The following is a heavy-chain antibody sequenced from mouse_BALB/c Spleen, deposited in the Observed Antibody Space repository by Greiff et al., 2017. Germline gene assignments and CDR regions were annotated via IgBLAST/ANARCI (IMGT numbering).Heavy chain of an antibody. CDR1: GYTFTSYW. CDR2: IYPGSGST. CDR3: TRSGYGNPPWFAY. Sequence: KQPGSELVRPGASVKLSCKASGYTFTSYWMHWVKQRPGQGLEWIGNIYPGSGSTNYDEKFKSKATLTVDTSSSTAYMQLSSLTSEDSAVYYCTRSGYGNPPWFAYWGQGTLVTVSA. J-gene: IGHJ3*01. D-gene: IGHD2-1*01. V-gene: IGHV1S22*01.